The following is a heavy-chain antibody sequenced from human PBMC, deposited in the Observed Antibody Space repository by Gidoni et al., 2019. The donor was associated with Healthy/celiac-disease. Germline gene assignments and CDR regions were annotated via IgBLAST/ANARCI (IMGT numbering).Heavy chain of an antibody. CDR3: ARDRHGGLFDY. D-gene: IGHD3-16*01. Sequence: VKPSQTLSLTCTVSGGSISSGGHYWSWIRQHPGKGLEWIGYIYYSGSTYYNPSLKSRVTISVDTSKNQFSLKLSSVTAADTAVYYCARDRHGGLFDYWGQGTLVTVSS. CDR2: IYYSGST. CDR1: GGSISSGGHY. J-gene: IGHJ4*02. V-gene: IGHV4-31*03.